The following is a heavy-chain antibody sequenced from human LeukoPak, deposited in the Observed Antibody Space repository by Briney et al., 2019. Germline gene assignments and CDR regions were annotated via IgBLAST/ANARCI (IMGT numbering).Heavy chain of an antibody. V-gene: IGHV4-59*11. D-gene: IGHD6-13*01. CDR1: GGSISSHY. CDR3: ARTGYSSSYYKFRFDY. Sequence: SETLSLTCTVSGGSISSHYWSWIRQPPGKGLEWIAYIYYSGSSNYNPSLKSRVIISVDTSKNQFSLKMSSVTAADTAVYYRARTGYSSSYYKFRFDYWGQGTLVTVSS. CDR2: IYYSGSS. J-gene: IGHJ4*02.